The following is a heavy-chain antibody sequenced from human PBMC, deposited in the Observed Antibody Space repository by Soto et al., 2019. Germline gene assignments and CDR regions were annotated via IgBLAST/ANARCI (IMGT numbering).Heavy chain of an antibody. D-gene: IGHD3-10*01. Sequence: SETLSLTCSVSGGYINSYWWRCIRQPAGKSLEWVGRVYSSGTSDYNPSLNSRATMAVETYKNHFSLKMSSVTAADTAVYYCARDIGSYAYGEVYWGQGIQVNVCS. CDR2: VYSSGTS. CDR1: GGYINSYW. J-gene: IGHJ4*02. CDR3: ARDIGSYAYGEVY. V-gene: IGHV4-4*07.